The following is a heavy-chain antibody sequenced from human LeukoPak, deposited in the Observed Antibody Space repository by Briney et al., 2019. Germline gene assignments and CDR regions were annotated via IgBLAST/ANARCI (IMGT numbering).Heavy chain of an antibody. V-gene: IGHV4-34*01. CDR1: GGSFSGYY. J-gene: IGHJ5*02. Sequence: SETLPLTCAVYGGSFSGYYWSWIRQPPGKGLEWIGEINHSGSTNYNPSLKSRVTISVDTSKNQFSLKLSSVTAADTAVYYCARGRAIATYYYDSSGYRKGANWFDPWGQGTLVTVSS. CDR2: INHSGST. D-gene: IGHD3-22*01. CDR3: ARGRAIATYYYDSSGYRKGANWFDP.